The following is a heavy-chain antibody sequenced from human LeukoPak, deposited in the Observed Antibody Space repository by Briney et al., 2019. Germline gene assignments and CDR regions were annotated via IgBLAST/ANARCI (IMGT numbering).Heavy chain of an antibody. CDR2: ISSSSSYI. V-gene: IGHV3-21*01. CDR1: GFTFISYS. J-gene: IGHJ4*02. CDR3: ARDHTDYVWGSYRNYFDY. Sequence: GGSLRLSCPASGFTFISYSMNWVRQAPGKGLEWVSSISSSSSYIYYADSVKGRFTISRDNAKNSLYLQMNSLRAEDTAVYYCARDHTDYVWGSYRNYFDYWGQGTLVTVSS. D-gene: IGHD3-16*02.